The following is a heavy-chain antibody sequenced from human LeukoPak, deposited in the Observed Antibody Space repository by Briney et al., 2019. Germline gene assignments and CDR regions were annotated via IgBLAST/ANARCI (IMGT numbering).Heavy chain of an antibody. CDR3: ARGFGFLEWLYVVY. CDR1: GYTFTSYD. J-gene: IGHJ4*02. CDR2: INPNSGGT. Sequence: GASVKVSCKASGYTFTSYDINWVRQATGQGLEWMGWINPNSGGTNYAQKFQGRVTMTRDTSISTAYMELSRLRSDDTAVYYCARGFGFLEWLYVVYWGQGTLVTVSS. V-gene: IGHV1-2*02. D-gene: IGHD3-3*01.